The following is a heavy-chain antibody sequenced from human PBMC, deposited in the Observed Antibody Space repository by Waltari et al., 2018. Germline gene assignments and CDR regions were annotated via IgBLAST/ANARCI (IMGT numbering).Heavy chain of an antibody. CDR3: ARGSEAPAFDY. V-gene: IGHV4-34*01. CDR2: INHRVST. J-gene: IGHJ4*02. CDR1: GGSFSGYY. Sequence: QVQLQQWGAGLLKPSETLSLTCAVYGGSFSGYYWSWIRQPPWKGLEWMGEINHRVSTNYNQSLKSRVTIAVDTSKNQFSLKLSSVTAADTAVYYCARGSEAPAFDYWGQGTLVTVSS. D-gene: IGHD6-25*01.